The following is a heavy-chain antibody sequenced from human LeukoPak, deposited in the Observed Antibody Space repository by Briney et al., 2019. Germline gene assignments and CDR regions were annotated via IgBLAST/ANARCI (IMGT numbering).Heavy chain of an antibody. CDR2: INPSGGST. CDR1: GYTFTSYY. J-gene: IGHJ4*02. D-gene: IGHD3-22*01. Sequence: GASVKVSCKASGYTFTSYYMHWVRQAPGQRLKWRGIINPSGGSTSYAQKFQGRVTMTRDTSTSTVYMELSSLRSEDTAVYYCARDLGDSYDSSGYYTPYFDYWGQGTLVTVSS. V-gene: IGHV1-46*01. CDR3: ARDLGDSYDSSGYYTPYFDY.